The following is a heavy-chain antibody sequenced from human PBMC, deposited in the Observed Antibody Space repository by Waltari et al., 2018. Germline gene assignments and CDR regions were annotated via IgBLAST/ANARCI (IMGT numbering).Heavy chain of an antibody. CDR1: GGSFSGYY. CDR3: ARDFVYYDLPGLDP. V-gene: IGHV4-34*01. D-gene: IGHD3-3*01. J-gene: IGHJ5*02. Sequence: QVQLQQWGAGLLKPSETLSLTCAVYGGSFSGYYWSWIRQPPGKGLEWIGEINHSGSTNYNPSLKSRVTISVDTSKNQFSLKLSSVTAADTAVYYCARDFVYYDLPGLDPWGQGTLVTVSS. CDR2: INHSGST.